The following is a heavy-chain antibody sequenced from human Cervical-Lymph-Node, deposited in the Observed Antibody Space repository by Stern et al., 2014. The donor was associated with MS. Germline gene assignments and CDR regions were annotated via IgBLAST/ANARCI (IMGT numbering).Heavy chain of an antibody. J-gene: IGHJ4*02. D-gene: IGHD4-17*01. CDR1: GYSFTANW. V-gene: IGHV5-51*01. CDR2: IYPWDSDT. Sequence: VQLVESGAEVKKPGESLKISCKGSGYSFTANWIAWVRQMPGKGLEWMGIIYPWDSDTRYSPSFQGQVTISADKSISTAYLQWSSQKASDTAMYYCARDYGDYAFDYWGQGTLVTVSS. CDR3: ARDYGDYAFDY.